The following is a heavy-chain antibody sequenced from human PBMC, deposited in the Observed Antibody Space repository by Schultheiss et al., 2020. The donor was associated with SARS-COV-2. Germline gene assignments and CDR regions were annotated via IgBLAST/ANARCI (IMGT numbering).Heavy chain of an antibody. CDR2: INHSGST. Sequence: SETLSLTCAVYGGSFSGYYWSWIRQPPGKGLEWIGEINHSGSTNYNPSLKSRVTISVDTSKNQFSLKLSSVTAADTAVYYCARAEVAGTSWFDPWGQGTLVTVSS. CDR3: ARAEVAGTSWFDP. CDR1: GGSFSGYY. V-gene: IGHV4-34*01. D-gene: IGHD6-19*01. J-gene: IGHJ5*02.